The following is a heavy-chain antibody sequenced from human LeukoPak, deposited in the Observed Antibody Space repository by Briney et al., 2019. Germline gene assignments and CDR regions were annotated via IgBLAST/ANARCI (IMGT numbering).Heavy chain of an antibody. CDR2: ISGSGGST. Sequence: GGSLRLSCAASGFTFDDYAMSWVRQAPGKGLEWVSAISGSGGSTYYADSVKGRFTISRDNSKNTLYLQMNSLRAEDTAVYYCAKDSPFPEGMYGMDVWGQGTTVTVSS. CDR3: AKDSPFPEGMYGMDV. J-gene: IGHJ6*02. V-gene: IGHV3-23*01. D-gene: IGHD1-14*01. CDR1: GFTFDDYA.